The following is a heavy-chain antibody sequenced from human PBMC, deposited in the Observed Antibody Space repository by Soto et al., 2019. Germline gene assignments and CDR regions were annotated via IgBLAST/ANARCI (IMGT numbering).Heavy chain of an antibody. CDR2: ISDDKGNT. CDR3: ARFYSSGSYPYDY. CDR1: GYTFTTYG. Sequence: QVQLVQSGAEVNNPGASVEVSCKASGYTFTTYGISRLRQAPGQGPEWMGWISDDKGNTNYAQNVQASVTNTTDTSKSKAYMGLRSLGSDDTDVYYCARFYSSGSYPYDYWGQGTLVTVS. J-gene: IGHJ4*02. D-gene: IGHD3-10*01. V-gene: IGHV1-18*01.